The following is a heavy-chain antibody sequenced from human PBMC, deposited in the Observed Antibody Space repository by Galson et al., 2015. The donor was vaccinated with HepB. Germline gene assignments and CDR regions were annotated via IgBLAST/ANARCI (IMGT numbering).Heavy chain of an antibody. CDR2: IRQDGTEK. Sequence: SLRLSCAVSGFRVTNYWMSWVRQAPGEGLEWVATIRQDGTEKYYVDSVKGRFTISRDNAKNSLSLQMNRLRGEDTAVYYCARGGLGVRYFSWPKKRDYYYHAMDIWGQGTTVTVSS. CDR1: GFRVTNYW. V-gene: IGHV3-7*03. CDR3: ARGGLGVRYFSWPKKRDYYYHAMDI. D-gene: IGHD3-10*01. J-gene: IGHJ6*02.